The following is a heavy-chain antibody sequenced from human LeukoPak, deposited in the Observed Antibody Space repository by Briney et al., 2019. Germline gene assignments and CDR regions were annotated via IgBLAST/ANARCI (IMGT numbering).Heavy chain of an antibody. Sequence: GGSLRLSCAASGFTFSSYAMHWVRQAPGKGLEYVSAISSNGGSTYYANSVKGRFTISRDNSKNTLYLQMGSLRAEDMAVYYCARDRLSHYDSSGYFPTLWYWGQGTLVTVSS. J-gene: IGHJ4*02. CDR2: ISSNGGST. CDR3: ARDRLSHYDSSGYFPTLWY. D-gene: IGHD3-22*01. CDR1: GFTFSSYA. V-gene: IGHV3-64*01.